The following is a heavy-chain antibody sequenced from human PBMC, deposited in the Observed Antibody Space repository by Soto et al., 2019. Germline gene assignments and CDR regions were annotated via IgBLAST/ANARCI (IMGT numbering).Heavy chain of an antibody. Sequence: EVQLLESGGGLVQPGGSLRLSCAASGFTFSSYAMSWVRQAPGKGLGWVSAISGNGDSTYYADSVKGRFTISRDNSKTTRYLKMNGWGAGDTAVYSWAKDMAGGGGYWGRGTWVTFPS. CDR2: ISGNGDST. V-gene: IGHV3-23*01. CDR1: GFTFSSYA. CDR3: AKDMAGGGGY. J-gene: IGHJ4*02. D-gene: IGHD3-10*01.